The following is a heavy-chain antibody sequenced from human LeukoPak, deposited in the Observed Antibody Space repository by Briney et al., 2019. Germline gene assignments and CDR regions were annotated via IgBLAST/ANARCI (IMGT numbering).Heavy chain of an antibody. J-gene: IGHJ5*02. D-gene: IGHD3-10*01. CDR1: GGSISSYY. Sequence: SETLSLTCTVSGGSISSYYWSWIRQPPGKGLEWIGYIYYSGSTNYNPSLKSRVTISVDTSKNQFSLKLSSVTAADTAVYYCARGHVVRGLLGWLDPWGQGTLVTVSS. CDR3: ARGHVVRGLLGWLDP. V-gene: IGHV4-59*01. CDR2: IYYSGST.